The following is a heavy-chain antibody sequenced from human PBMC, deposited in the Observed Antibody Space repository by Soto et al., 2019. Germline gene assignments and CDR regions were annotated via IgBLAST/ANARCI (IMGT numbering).Heavy chain of an antibody. Sequence: SETLSLTCTVSGDSISSGSYWGWIRHPAGEGPEWIASIYHGGTTFYNPSLKSRISISVDTSKNQFSLRLTSVTAADTATYYCARVHVMVVAGSTFDYWGPGTLVTVSS. CDR2: IYHGGTT. CDR3: ARVHVMVVAGSTFDY. V-gene: IGHV4-38-2*02. D-gene: IGHD6-19*01. J-gene: IGHJ4*03. CDR1: GDSISSGSY.